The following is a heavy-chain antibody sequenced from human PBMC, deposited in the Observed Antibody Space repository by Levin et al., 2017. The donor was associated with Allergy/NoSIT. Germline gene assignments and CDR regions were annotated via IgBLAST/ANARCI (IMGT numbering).Heavy chain of an antibody. V-gene: IGHV1-58*01. D-gene: IGHD2-2*01. CDR2: IVVGSGNT. CDR3: AAAAGSTSDTDYYGTDV. J-gene: IGHJ6*02. Sequence: GASVKVSCKASGFTFTSSAVQWVRQARGQRLEWIGWIVVGSGNTNYAQKFQERVTITRDMSTSTAYMELSSLRSEDTAVYYCAAAAGSTSDTDYYGTDVWGQGTTVTVSS. CDR1: GFTFTSSA.